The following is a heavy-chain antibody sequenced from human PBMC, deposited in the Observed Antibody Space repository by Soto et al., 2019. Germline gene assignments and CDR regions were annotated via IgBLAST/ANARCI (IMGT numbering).Heavy chain of an antibody. J-gene: IGHJ4*02. V-gene: IGHV4-31*03. CDR1: GGSISSGGYY. Sequence: QVQLQESGPGLVKPSQTLSLTCTVSGGSISSGGYYWHWIRQHPGKGLEWIGNIYDSGSAYYNPSLKGRAIISLDTSKNQVSLKLSSVTAADTAVYYCANGGDLTTVTFWGQGTLVTVSP. CDR2: IYDSGSA. CDR3: ANGGDLTTVTF. D-gene: IGHD4-17*01.